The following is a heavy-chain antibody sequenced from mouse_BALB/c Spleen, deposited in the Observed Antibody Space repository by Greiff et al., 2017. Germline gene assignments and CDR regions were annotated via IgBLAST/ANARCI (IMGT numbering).Heavy chain of an antibody. CDR2: IDPYNGGT. V-gene: IGHV1S135*01. D-gene: IGHD1-1*01. J-gene: IGHJ3*01. CDR1: GYAFTSYN. CDR3: ARGTGTTVVEGFAY. Sequence: LVESGPELVKPGASVKVSCKASGYAFTSYNMYWVKQSHGKSLEWIGYIDPYNGGTSYNQKFKGKATLTVDKSSSTAYMHLNSLTSEDSAVYYCARGTGTTVVEGFAYWGQGTLVTVSA.